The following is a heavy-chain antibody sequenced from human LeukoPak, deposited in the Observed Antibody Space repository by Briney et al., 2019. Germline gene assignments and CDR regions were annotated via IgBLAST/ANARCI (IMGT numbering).Heavy chain of an antibody. D-gene: IGHD3-10*01. CDR2: IYSGGTT. J-gene: IGHJ4*02. CDR3: ARKSDSLLVREGDC. CDR1: GFTVNRNY. V-gene: IGHV3-66*01. Sequence: GGSLRLSCAVSGFTVNRNYVIWVRQAPGKGLECVSVIYSGGTTWYADSVKGRFTISRDTNTLYLQMNSLRAEDTAVYYCARKSDSLLVREGDCWGQGTLVTVSS.